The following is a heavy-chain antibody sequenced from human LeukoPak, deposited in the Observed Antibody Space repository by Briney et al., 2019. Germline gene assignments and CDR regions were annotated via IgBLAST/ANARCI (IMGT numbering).Heavy chain of an antibody. J-gene: IGHJ3*02. V-gene: IGHV1-8*03. Sequence: GASVKVSCKASGYTFTSYDINWVRQSTGQGLEWMGWMNPNSGNTGYAQKFQGRVTITRNTSISTAYMELSSLRYEDTAVYYCARVLRLLFGGPTGPDGRAIMWGQGTVVTVSS. D-gene: IGHD3-3*01. CDR1: GYTFTSYD. CDR2: MNPNSGNT. CDR3: ARVLRLLFGGPTGPDGRAIM.